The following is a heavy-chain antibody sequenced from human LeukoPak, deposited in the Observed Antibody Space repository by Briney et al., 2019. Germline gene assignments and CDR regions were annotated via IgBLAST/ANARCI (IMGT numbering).Heavy chain of an antibody. J-gene: IGHJ4*02. V-gene: IGHV3-23*01. Sequence: GGSLRLSCVASGLTFSSYAMSWVRQAPGKGLEWVSAISGSGGSTYYADSVKGRFTISRDNSKNTLYLQMNSLRAEDTAVYYCANSVNIWSVKGNKHYFDYWGQGTLVTVSS. CDR2: ISGSGGST. D-gene: IGHD1/OR15-1a*01. CDR1: GLTFSSYA. CDR3: ANSVNIWSVKGNKHYFDY.